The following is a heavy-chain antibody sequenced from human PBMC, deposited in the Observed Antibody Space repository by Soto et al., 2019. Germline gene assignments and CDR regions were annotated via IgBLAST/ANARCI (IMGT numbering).Heavy chain of an antibody. D-gene: IGHD3-22*01. CDR2: FTPIFGTA. CDR1: GGTFSSYA. J-gene: IGHJ5*02. V-gene: IGHV1-69*06. Sequence: QVQLVQSGAEVKKPGSSVKVSCKASGGTFSSYAISWVRQAPGQGLEWMGGFTPIFGTANYARKFQGRVTITADKTTSTAYMEVSSLRSEDTAVYCCASLHPYYDSSGYYYWFDPWGQGTLVTVSS. CDR3: ASLHPYYDSSGYYYWFDP.